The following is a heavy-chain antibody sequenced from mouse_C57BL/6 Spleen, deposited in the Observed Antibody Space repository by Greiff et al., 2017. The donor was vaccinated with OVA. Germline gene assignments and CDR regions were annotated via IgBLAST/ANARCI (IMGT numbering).Heavy chain of an antibody. CDR1: GYTFTSYW. J-gene: IGHJ4*01. V-gene: IGHV1-72*01. Sequence: QVQLKQPGAELVKPGASVKLSCKASGYTFTSYWMHWVKQRPGRGLEWIGRIDPNSGGTKYNEKFKSKATLTVDKPSSTAYMQLSSLTSEDSAVYYCARKGAYDGYLYYYAMDYWGQGTSVTVSS. CDR3: ARKGAYDGYLYYYAMDY. CDR2: IDPNSGGT. D-gene: IGHD2-3*01.